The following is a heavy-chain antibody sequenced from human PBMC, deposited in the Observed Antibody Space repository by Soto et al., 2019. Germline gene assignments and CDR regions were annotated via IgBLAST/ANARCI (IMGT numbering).Heavy chain of an antibody. J-gene: IGHJ6*02. CDR1: GGTFSNYA. CDR3: ARVVILVPTASTHYYYHMDV. D-gene: IGHD2-2*01. V-gene: IGHV1-69*01. Sequence: QVQLVQSGAGVRKPGSSVTVSCKASGGTFSNYAISWVRQAPGQGLEWMGGIIPIVGTGSYAQKFQGRVTITADEPTTTAYMELSSLRFEDTAVYYCARVVILVPTASTHYYYHMDVWGPGTTVTVSS. CDR2: IIPIVGTG.